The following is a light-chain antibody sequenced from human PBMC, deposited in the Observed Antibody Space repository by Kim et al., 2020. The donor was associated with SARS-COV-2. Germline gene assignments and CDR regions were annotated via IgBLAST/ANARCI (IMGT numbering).Light chain of an antibody. CDR1: KLGDKY. CDR3: QAWDSSTAV. CDR2: QDS. Sequence: SVSPGQTASITCSGDKLGDKYACWYQQKPGQSPVLVIYQDSKRPSGNPERFSGSNSGNTATLTISGTQAMDEADYYCQAWDSSTAVFGTGTKVTVL. V-gene: IGLV3-1*01. J-gene: IGLJ1*01.